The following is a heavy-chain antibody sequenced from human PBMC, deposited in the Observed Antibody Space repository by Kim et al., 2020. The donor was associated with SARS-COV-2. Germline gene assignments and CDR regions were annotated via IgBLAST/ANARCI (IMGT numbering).Heavy chain of an antibody. CDR3: TSFNY. Sequence: SKAYGGTTAYAASVKGRFTISRDDSKSIAYLQMNSRKTEDTAVYYCTSFNYWGQGTLVTVSS. V-gene: IGHV3-49*02. J-gene: IGHJ4*02. CDR2: SKAYGGTT.